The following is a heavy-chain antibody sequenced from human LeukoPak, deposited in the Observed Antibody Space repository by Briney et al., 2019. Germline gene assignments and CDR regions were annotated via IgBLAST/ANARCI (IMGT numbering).Heavy chain of an antibody. V-gene: IGHV4-4*07. J-gene: IGHJ4*02. D-gene: IGHD3-10*01. CDR1: GGSLSSYY. Sequence: KPSETLSLTCTVSGGSLSSYYWSWIRQPARKGLEWIGRIYNSGSTNYNPSLKSRVTISVDKSKNQFSLKLSSVTAADTAVYYCARDVYGSGSYYDWGQGTLVTVSS. CDR3: ARDVYGSGSYYD. CDR2: IYNSGST.